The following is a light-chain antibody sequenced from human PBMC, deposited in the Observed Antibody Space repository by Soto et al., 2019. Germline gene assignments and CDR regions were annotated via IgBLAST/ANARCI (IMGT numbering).Light chain of an antibody. CDR3: QQYGSSPGT. CDR1: QSVSSSY. CDR2: GAS. J-gene: IGKJ2*01. V-gene: IGKV3-20*01. Sequence: EIVLTQSPGTLTLSPGERATLSCRASQSVSSSYLAWYQQKPGQAPRLLIYGASSRATGIPDRFSGSGSGTDLPLTISRLEPEDFAGYYCQQYGSSPGTFGQGTKLEIK.